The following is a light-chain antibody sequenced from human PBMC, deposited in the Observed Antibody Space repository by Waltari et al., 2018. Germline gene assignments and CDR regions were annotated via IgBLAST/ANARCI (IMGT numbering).Light chain of an antibody. CDR2: WAS. CDR1: QSVLYNSNHKNY. Sequence: DIVMTQSPDSLAVSLGARVTINCKSSQSVLYNSNHKNYLAWYQQKPGQPPKVLLSWASTRNSGGPDRVSGSGSATDFPLTISRLQAEYVAVYYCQQYYSRRTFGQGTRVEIK. V-gene: IGKV4-1*01. CDR3: QQYYSRRT. J-gene: IGKJ1*01.